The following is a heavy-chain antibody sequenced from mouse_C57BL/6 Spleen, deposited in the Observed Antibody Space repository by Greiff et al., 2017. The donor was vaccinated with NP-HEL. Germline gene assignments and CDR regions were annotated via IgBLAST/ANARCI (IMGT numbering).Heavy chain of an antibody. CDR2: IYPGSGST. Sequence: VQLQQPGAELVKPGASVKMSCKASGYTFTSYWITWVKQRPGQGLEWIGDIYPGSGSTNYNEKFKSKATLTVDTSSSTAYMQLSSLTSEDSAVYYCARAGVTTPLFDYWGQGTTLTVSS. J-gene: IGHJ2*01. CDR3: ARAGVTTPLFDY. D-gene: IGHD2-5*01. CDR1: GYTFTSYW. V-gene: IGHV1-55*01.